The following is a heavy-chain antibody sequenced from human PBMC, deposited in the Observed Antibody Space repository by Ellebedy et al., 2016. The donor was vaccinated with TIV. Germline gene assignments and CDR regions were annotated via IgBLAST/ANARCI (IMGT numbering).Heavy chain of an antibody. J-gene: IGHJ5*02. CDR3: ARVYYFDSRGYPTYKWFNP. Sequence: ASVKVSCXASGYTFTSYGISWVRQAPGQGLEWMGWISAYNGNTNSAQKLQGRVTMSTDTSTSTAYMELRSLRSDDTAVYYCARVYYFDSRGYPTYKWFNPWGQGTLVTVSS. CDR1: GYTFTSYG. V-gene: IGHV1-18*01. CDR2: ISAYNGNT. D-gene: IGHD3-22*01.